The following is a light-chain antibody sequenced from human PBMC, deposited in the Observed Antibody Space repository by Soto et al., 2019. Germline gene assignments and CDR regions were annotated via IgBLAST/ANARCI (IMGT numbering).Light chain of an antibody. CDR1: QSVSSSY. V-gene: IGKV3-15*01. J-gene: IGKJ1*01. CDR2: GAS. CDR3: QQYNDWPRT. Sequence: EIVLTQSTGTLSLSPGGRATLSCRASQSVSSSYLAWYQQKPGQAPRLLIYGASSRATGIPARFSGSGSGTEFTLTISSLQSEDFAVYYCQQYNDWPRTFGQGTKVDIK.